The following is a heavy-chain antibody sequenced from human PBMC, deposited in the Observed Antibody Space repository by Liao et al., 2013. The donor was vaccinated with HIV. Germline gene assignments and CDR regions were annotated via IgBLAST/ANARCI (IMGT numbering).Heavy chain of an antibody. D-gene: IGHD1-7*01. CDR3: ARGDLRGWNYAPDWFDP. CDR1: GDSISSYY. J-gene: IGHJ5*02. CDR2: IYTSGST. V-gene: IGHV4-4*07. Sequence: QVQLQESGPGLVKPSETLSLTCTVSGDSISSYYWSWIRQPAGKGLEWIGRIYTSGSTNYNPSLKSRVTISVDTSKNQFSLKLSSVTAADTAVYYCARGDLRGWNYAPDWFDPWGQGTLVTVSS.